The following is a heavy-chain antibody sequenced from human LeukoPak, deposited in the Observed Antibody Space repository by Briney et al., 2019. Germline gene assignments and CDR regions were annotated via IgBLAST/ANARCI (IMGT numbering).Heavy chain of an antibody. CDR2: ISGSGGST. CDR1: GFTFSSYA. J-gene: IGHJ4*02. V-gene: IGHV3-23*01. D-gene: IGHD3-22*01. Sequence: PGGSLRLSCAASGFTFSSYAMSWVRQAPGKWLEWVSAISGSGGSTYYADSVKGRFTISRDNSKNTLYLQMNSLRAEDTAVYYCAKGEYYYDSSGHFDYWGQGTLVTVSS. CDR3: AKGEYYYDSSGHFDY.